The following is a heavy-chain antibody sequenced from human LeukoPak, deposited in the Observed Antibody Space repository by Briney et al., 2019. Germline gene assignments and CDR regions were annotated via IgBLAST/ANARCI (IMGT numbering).Heavy chain of an antibody. CDR2: IKSKTDGGTT. D-gene: IGHD3-9*01. CDR3: TTDWGEYYDILTRFDY. Sequence: GGSLRLSCAASGFTFSNAWMSWVRQAPGKGLEWVGRIKSKTDGGTTDYAAPVKGRFTISRDDSKNTLHLQMNSLKTEDTAVYYCTTDWGEYYDILTRFDYWGQGTLVTVSS. V-gene: IGHV3-15*01. J-gene: IGHJ4*02. CDR1: GFTFSNAW.